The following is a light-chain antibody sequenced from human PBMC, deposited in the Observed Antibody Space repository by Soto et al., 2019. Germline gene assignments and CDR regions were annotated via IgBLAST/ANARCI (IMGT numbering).Light chain of an antibody. V-gene: IGLV2-8*01. CDR3: SSYAGL. J-gene: IGLJ1*01. CDR1: SSDVGGYNY. Sequence: QSALTQPPSASGSPGQSVAISCTGTSSDVGGYNYVSWYQQHPGKAPKLMIYEVSKRPSGVPDRFSGSKSGNTASLTVSGLQAEDEAYYYCSSYAGLFGTGTKLTVL. CDR2: EVS.